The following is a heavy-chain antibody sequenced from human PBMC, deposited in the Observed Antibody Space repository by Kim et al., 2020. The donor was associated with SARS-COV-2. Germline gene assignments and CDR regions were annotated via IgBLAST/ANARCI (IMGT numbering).Heavy chain of an antibody. D-gene: IGHD3-22*01. Sequence: SETLSLTCTVSGGSISSSSYYWGWIRQPPGKGLEWIGSIYYSGSTYYNPSLKSRVTISVDTSKNQFCLKLCSVTAADTAVYYCATRPVTYYYDSSRYSERSYWYFDLWGRGALVTVSS. CDR2: IYYSGST. J-gene: IGHJ2*01. CDR3: ATRPVTYYYDSSRYSERSYWYFDL. V-gene: IGHV4-39*01. CDR1: GGSISSSSYY.